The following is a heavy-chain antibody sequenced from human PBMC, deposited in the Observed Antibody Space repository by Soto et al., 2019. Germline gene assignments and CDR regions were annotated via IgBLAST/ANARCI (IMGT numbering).Heavy chain of an antibody. V-gene: IGHV3-23*01. D-gene: IGHD6-19*01. CDR2: ISGSGGST. CDR3: AKDPTPYNSGWNNWFDP. CDR1: GFTFSSYA. J-gene: IGHJ5*02. Sequence: GGSLRLSCAASGFTFSSYAMSWVRQAPGKGLEWVSAISGSGGSTYYADSVKGRFTISRDNSKNTLYLQMNSLRAEDTAVYYCAKDPTPYNSGWNNWFDPRGQGTLVTVSS.